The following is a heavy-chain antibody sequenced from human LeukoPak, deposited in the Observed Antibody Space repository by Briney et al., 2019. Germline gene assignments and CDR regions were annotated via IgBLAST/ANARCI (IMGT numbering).Heavy chain of an antibody. V-gene: IGHV1-3*01. J-gene: IGHJ6*02. CDR1: GYTFTSNS. CDR2: VIGDNGNT. Sequence: GASVKVSCKASGYTFTSNSIHWVRQAPGQGLEWMGWVIGDNGNTEYAQKLQGGVTITRDTSASTAYMELSRLRSDDTAVYYCARDAYGIAAAGPWGGMDVWGQGTTVTVSS. CDR3: ARDAYGIAAAGPWGGMDV. D-gene: IGHD6-13*01.